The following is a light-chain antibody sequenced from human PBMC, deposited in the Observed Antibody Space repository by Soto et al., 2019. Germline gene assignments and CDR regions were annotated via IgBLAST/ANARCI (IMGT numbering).Light chain of an antibody. V-gene: IGKV3D-20*02. J-gene: IGKJ5*01. CDR2: GAS. Sequence: EMVLTQSPGTLSLSPGERATLSCRASQSISSNSLAWYQQKPGQTPRLLIYGASSRATGIPDRFSGSGSGTDFTLTINNLEPEDFAVYYCQVRTNWSIAFGRGTRLEIK. CDR1: QSISSNS. CDR3: QVRTNWSIA.